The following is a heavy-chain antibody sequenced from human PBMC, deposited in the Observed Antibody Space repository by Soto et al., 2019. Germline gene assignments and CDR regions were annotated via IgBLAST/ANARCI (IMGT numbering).Heavy chain of an antibody. J-gene: IGHJ4*02. D-gene: IGHD6-19*01. Sequence: EVQLLESVGGVVQPGGSLRLSCVASGFNFKKFAMSWVRQAPGEGLEWVSGISCCGGSTSYADSVKGRFSIARDDSTNTLSLQMNNLRVEDTAQYYCAKADGEQWLLPHLDKWGQGTLVTVS. CDR3: AKADGEQWLLPHLDK. CDR2: ISCCGGST. CDR1: GFNFKKFA. V-gene: IGHV3-23*01.